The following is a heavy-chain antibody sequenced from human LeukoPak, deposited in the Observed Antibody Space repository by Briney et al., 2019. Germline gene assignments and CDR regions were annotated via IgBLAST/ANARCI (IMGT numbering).Heavy chain of an antibody. Sequence: GASVKVSCKASGYTFTSYGISRVRQAPGQGLEWMGWISAYNGNTNYAQKLQGRVTMTTDTSTSTAYMELRSLRSDDTAVYYCARDLGSSSSGYYFDYWGQGTLVTVSS. CDR3: ARDLGSSSSGYYFDY. D-gene: IGHD6-6*01. J-gene: IGHJ4*02. CDR1: GYTFTSYG. V-gene: IGHV1-18*01. CDR2: ISAYNGNT.